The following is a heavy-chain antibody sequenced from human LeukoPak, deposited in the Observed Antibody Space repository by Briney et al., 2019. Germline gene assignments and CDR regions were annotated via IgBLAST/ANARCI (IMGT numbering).Heavy chain of an antibody. CDR1: GYSFTSYW. CDR3: ARQGATTYYDYVWGSYRYNWFDP. Sequence: GESLKISCKGSGYSFTSYWIGWVRQMPGKGLEWMGIIYPGDSDTRYSPSFQGQVTISADKSISTAYLQWSSLKASDTAMYYCARQGATTYYDYVWGSYRYNWFDPRGQGTLVTVSS. J-gene: IGHJ5*02. D-gene: IGHD3-16*02. CDR2: IYPGDSDT. V-gene: IGHV5-51*01.